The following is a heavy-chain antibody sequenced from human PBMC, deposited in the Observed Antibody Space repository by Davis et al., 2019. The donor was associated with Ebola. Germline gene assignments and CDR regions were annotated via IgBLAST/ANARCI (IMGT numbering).Heavy chain of an antibody. D-gene: IGHD1-20*01. CDR2: IYTGDSDT. CDR1: GNSFTNYW. J-gene: IGHJ3*02. V-gene: IGHV5-51*01. Sequence: GESLKISCKDSGNSFTNYWIGWVRQMPGKGLEWMGIIYTGDSDTRYSPSFRGQVTISADKSTRTAYLQWGRLKASDTAMYYCASLRRTITGMDDGFDIWGQGTMATVSS. CDR3: ASLRRTITGMDDGFDI.